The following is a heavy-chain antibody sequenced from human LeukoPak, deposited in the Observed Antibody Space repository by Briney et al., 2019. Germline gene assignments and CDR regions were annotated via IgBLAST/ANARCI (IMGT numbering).Heavy chain of an antibody. V-gene: IGHV5-51*01. Sequence: GESLKISCQVSGHSFTTYWIGWVRQMPGKGLEWMGIIYPGDSNTRYSPSFQGQVTISADKSISTAYLQWSSLKASDTAMYYCARSSITLFGVVDYWGQGTLVTVSS. D-gene: IGHD3-3*01. CDR3: ARSSITLFGVVDY. CDR1: GHSFTTYW. CDR2: IYPGDSNT. J-gene: IGHJ4*02.